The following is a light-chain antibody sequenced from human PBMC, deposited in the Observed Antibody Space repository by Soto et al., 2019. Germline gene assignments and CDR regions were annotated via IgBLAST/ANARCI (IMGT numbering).Light chain of an antibody. CDR3: HQYDVSPRT. Sequence: EIVLKQSPGTLSLSPGESATLSCRASQSVSRSYIAWYHQKPGQAPRLLIYGASSRATGIPDRFSGSGSGTDFTLTISRLEPEDFAVYYCHQYDVSPRTFGQGTKVEIK. CDR1: QSVSRSY. V-gene: IGKV3-20*01. J-gene: IGKJ1*01. CDR2: GAS.